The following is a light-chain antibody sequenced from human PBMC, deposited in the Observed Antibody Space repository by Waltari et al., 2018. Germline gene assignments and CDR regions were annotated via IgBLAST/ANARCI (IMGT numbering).Light chain of an antibody. Sequence: QSVLTQPPSASGPPWQKVTLSCTGTSPNIGSNSVNWYQQFPGTAPKLLIFKNKQRPSGVPDRFSDSKSGTSASLAINGLRSEDEADYYCAAWDDSLSGLVLGGGTKVTVL. CDR3: AAWDDSLSGLV. V-gene: IGLV1-47*01. CDR2: KNK. J-gene: IGLJ3*02. CDR1: SPNIGSNS.